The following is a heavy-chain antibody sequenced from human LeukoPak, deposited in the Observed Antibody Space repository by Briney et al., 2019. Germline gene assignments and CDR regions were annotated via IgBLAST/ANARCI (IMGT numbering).Heavy chain of an antibody. J-gene: IGHJ4*02. CDR3: ARDSGSGNNDY. V-gene: IGHV1-3*01. D-gene: IGHD1-26*01. CDR2: ISAGNGNT. CDR1: GYTFTSYA. Sequence: ASVTVSCTASGYTFTSYAIHWVRQAPGQRLEWMGWISAGNGNTKYSQDFQGRVTFISNTSATTALMELSSLRSEDAAVYYCARDSGSGNNDYWGQGTLVTVSS.